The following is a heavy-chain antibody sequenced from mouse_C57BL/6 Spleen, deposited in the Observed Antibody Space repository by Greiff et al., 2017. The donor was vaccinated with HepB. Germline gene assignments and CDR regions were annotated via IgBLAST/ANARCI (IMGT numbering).Heavy chain of an antibody. Sequence: VQLQHSGPELVKPGASVKISCKASGYSFTGYYMNWVKQSPEKSLEWIGEINPSTGGTTYNQKFKAKATLTVDKSSSTAYMQLKSLTSEDSAVYYCATYGSSYLFAYWGQGTLVTVSA. V-gene: IGHV1-42*01. CDR1: GYSFTGYY. D-gene: IGHD1-1*01. J-gene: IGHJ3*01. CDR3: ATYGSSYLFAY. CDR2: INPSTGGT.